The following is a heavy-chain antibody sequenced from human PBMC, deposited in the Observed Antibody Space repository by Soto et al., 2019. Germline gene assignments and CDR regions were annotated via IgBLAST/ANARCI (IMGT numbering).Heavy chain of an antibody. Sequence: KPSETLSLTCTVSGGSISSGGYYWSWIRQHPGKGLEWIGYIYYSGSTYYNPSLKSRVTMSVDTSKNQFSLKLSSVTAADTAVYYCALSMVRGSIGAFDIWGQGTMVTVSS. CDR2: IYYSGST. D-gene: IGHD3-10*01. V-gene: IGHV4-31*03. J-gene: IGHJ3*02. CDR3: ALSMVRGSIGAFDI. CDR1: GGSISSGGYY.